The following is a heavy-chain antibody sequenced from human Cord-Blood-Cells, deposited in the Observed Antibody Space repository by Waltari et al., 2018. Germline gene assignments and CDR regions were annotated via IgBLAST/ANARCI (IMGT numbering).Heavy chain of an antibody. Sequence: QVQLVQSGAEVKKPGASVKVSCKVSGYTLTELSMHWVRQAPGKGLEWMGGFDPEDGEAIYAHKFQGRVTITEDTSTDTAYMELSSLGSEGTAVYDCATESPRDSSSPTDYWGQGTLVTVSS. CDR1: GYTLTELS. CDR3: ATESPRDSSSPTDY. D-gene: IGHD6-6*01. V-gene: IGHV1-24*01. CDR2: FDPEDGEA. J-gene: IGHJ4*02.